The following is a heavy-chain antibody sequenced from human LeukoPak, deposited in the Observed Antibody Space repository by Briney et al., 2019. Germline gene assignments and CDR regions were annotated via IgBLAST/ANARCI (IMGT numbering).Heavy chain of an antibody. CDR2: IVPIFGTA. CDR3: ARDTSGVTTGNYGMDV. Sequence: ASVKVSCKASGYTFTSYAISWVRQAPGQGLEWMGGIVPIFGTANYAQKFQGRVTITVDESTSTAYMELSSLRSEDTAVYYCARDTSGVTTGNYGMDVWGQGTTVTVSS. J-gene: IGHJ6*02. V-gene: IGHV1-69*13. CDR1: GYTFTSYA. D-gene: IGHD4-17*01.